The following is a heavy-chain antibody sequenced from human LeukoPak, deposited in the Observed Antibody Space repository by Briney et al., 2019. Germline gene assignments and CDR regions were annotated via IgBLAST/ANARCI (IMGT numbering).Heavy chain of an antibody. J-gene: IGHJ4*02. CDR3: AREWELYFDY. V-gene: IGHV4-59*01. CDR2: IYYSGST. D-gene: IGHD1-26*01. Sequence: SETLSLTCTVSGGSISSYYWSWIRQPPGKGLEWIGYIYYSGSTNYNPSLKSRVTMSVDTSKNQFSLKLSSVTAADTAVYYCAREWELYFDYWGQGTLVTVSS. CDR1: GGSISSYY.